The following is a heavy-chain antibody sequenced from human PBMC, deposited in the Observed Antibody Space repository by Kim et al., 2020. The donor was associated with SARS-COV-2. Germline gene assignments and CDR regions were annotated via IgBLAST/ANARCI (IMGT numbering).Heavy chain of an antibody. CDR2: IRSKANSYAT. J-gene: IGHJ3*02. V-gene: IGHV3-73*01. D-gene: IGHD6-19*01. CDR1: GFTLSGST. Sequence: GGSLRLSCAASGFTLSGSTVHWVRQASGKGLEWVGRIRSKANSYATAYAASVKNRFTISRDDSKNTAYLQMNSLKTEDTAVYYCARVNPIAGGWYDAFDIWGPGTMGTLSS. CDR3: ARVNPIAGGWYDAFDI.